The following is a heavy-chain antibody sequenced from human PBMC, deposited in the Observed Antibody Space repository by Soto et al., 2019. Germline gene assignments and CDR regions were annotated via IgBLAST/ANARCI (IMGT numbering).Heavy chain of an antibody. J-gene: IGHJ4*02. D-gene: IGHD2-15*01. CDR2: IDYNGVT. V-gene: IGHV4-39*01. CDR1: GGSIYRSGYY. Sequence: AETLSLTCTVSGGSIYRSGYYWGWIRQPPGRGLEWIGNIDYNGVTYSNPSLKSRVTISRDTSKNQFSLKLTSVTAADTALYYCGKVLVGATGHTDSDSWGPGTLVTVSS. CDR3: GKVLVGATGHTDSDS.